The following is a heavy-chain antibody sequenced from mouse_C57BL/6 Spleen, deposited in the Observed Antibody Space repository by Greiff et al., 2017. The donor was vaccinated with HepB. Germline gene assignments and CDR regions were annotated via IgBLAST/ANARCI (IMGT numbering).Heavy chain of an antibody. CDR1: GYAFSSSW. V-gene: IGHV1-82*01. D-gene: IGHD2-2*01. CDR3: AREGRGYNYFDY. Sequence: QVQLQQSGPELVKPGASVKISCKASGYAFSSSWMNWVKQRPGKGLEWIGRIYPGDGDTNYNGKFKGKATLTADKSSSTAYMQLSSLTSEDSAVYFCAREGRGYNYFDYWGQGTTLTVSS. CDR2: IYPGDGDT. J-gene: IGHJ2*01.